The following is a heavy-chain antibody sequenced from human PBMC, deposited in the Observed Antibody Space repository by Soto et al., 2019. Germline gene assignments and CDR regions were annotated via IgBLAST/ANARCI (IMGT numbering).Heavy chain of an antibody. J-gene: IGHJ4*02. CDR3: ARPAEQWLVDY. V-gene: IGHV5-51*01. CDR2: IYPGDSDT. CDR1: GYNFPIYW. D-gene: IGHD6-19*01. Sequence: PGESLKISCKASGYNFPIYWIAWVRQMPGKGLEWMGLIYPGDSDTRYSPSFQGQVTLSADKSITTAYLQLSSLKASDTAMYYCARPAEQWLVDYWGQGTLVTVSS.